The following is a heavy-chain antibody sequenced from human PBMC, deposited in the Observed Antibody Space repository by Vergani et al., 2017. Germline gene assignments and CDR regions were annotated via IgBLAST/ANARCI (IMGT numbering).Heavy chain of an antibody. D-gene: IGHD1-14*01. Sequence: QVQLQQWGAGLLKPSETLSLTCAVYGGSFSGYYWSWTRQPPGKGLGWIGEINHSGSTNYNPSLKSRVTISVDTSKNQFSLKLSSVTAADTAVYYCARVSGTGIGLDYWGQGTLVTVSS. CDR2: INHSGST. CDR3: ARVSGTGIGLDY. V-gene: IGHV4-34*01. CDR1: GGSFSGYY. J-gene: IGHJ4*02.